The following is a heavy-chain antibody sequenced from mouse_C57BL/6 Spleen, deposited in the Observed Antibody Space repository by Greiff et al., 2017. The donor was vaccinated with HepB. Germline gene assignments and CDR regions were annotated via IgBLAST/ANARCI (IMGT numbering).Heavy chain of an antibody. CDR1: GYTFTDYE. D-gene: IGHD1-1*01. Sequence: VKLQESGAELVRPGASVTLSCKASGYTFTDYEMHWVKQTPVHGLVWIGAIDPETGGTAYNQKFKGKAILTADKSSSTAYMELRSLTSEDSAVYYCTRITTVVEGAWFAYWGQGTLVTVSA. CDR3: TRITTVVEGAWFAY. CDR2: IDPETGGT. V-gene: IGHV1-15*01. J-gene: IGHJ3*01.